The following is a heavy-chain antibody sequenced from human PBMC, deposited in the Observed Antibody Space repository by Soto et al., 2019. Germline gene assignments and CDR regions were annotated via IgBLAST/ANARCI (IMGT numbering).Heavy chain of an antibody. V-gene: IGHV3-21*01. D-gene: IGHD2-2*01. CDR1: GFTFSSYS. J-gene: IGHJ4*02. CDR3: ASSSTSWYYFDY. CDR2: ISSSSSYI. Sequence: GGSLRLSCVASGFTFSSYSMNWVRQAPGKGLEWVSSISSSSSYIYYADSVKGRFTISRDNAKNSLYLQMNSLRAEDTAVYYCASSSTSWYYFDYWGKGTLVTVSS.